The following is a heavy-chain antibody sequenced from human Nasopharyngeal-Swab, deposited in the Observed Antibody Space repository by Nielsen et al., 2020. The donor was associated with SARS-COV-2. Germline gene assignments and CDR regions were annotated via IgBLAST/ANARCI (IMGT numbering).Heavy chain of an antibody. CDR1: GGSISSYY. Sequence: GSLRLSCTVSGGSISSYYWSWIRQPAGKGLEWIGRIYTSGSTNYNPSLKSRVTMSVDTSKNQFSLKLSSVTAADTAVYYCARARSLDYGDYPVPYYFDYWGQGTLVTVSS. CDR3: ARARSLDYGDYPVPYYFDY. J-gene: IGHJ4*02. V-gene: IGHV4-4*07. D-gene: IGHD4-17*01. CDR2: IYTSGST.